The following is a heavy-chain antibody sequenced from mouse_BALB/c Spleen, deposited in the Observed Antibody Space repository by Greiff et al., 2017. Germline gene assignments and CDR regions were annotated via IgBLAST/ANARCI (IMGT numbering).Heavy chain of an antibody. V-gene: IGHV5-6-5*01. CDR2: ISSGGST. Sequence: EVMLVESGGGLVKPGGSLKLSCAASGFTFSSYAMSWVRQTPEKRLEWVASISSGGSTYYPDSVKGRFTISRDNARNILYLQMSSLRSEDTAMYYCARSYYGSSYRFAYWGQGTLVTVSA. CDR3: ARSYYGSSYRFAY. J-gene: IGHJ3*01. CDR1: GFTFSSYA. D-gene: IGHD1-1*01.